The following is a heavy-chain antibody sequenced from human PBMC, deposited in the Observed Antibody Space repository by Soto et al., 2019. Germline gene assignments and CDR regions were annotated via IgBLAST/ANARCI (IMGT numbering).Heavy chain of an antibody. J-gene: IGHJ4*02. CDR3: ARQGVAWL. CDR2: IYSGGNT. D-gene: IGHD3-3*01. Sequence: EVQLVESGGGLIQPGGSLRLSCAVSGFSVSSNYMTWIRQAPGKGLEWVSVIYSGGNTDYTDSVKGRFTISRDSSKNTIYLQMKSLRAEDTAVYYCARQGVAWLWGQGTLVTISS. V-gene: IGHV3-53*01. CDR1: GFSVSSNY.